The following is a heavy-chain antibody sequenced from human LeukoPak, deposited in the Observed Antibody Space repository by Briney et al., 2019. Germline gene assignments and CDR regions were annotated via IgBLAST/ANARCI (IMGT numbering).Heavy chain of an antibody. Sequence: PGGSLRLSCAASGFTFSTYWMNWVRQAPGKGLEWVANIRQDGSDKYYVDSVKGRFTISRDNAKNSLYLQMNSLRAEDTAMYYCARDRASYYFDYWGQGTLVTVSS. CDR1: GFTFSTYW. D-gene: IGHD1-26*01. CDR3: ARDRASYYFDY. V-gene: IGHV3-7*01. CDR2: IRQDGSDK. J-gene: IGHJ4*02.